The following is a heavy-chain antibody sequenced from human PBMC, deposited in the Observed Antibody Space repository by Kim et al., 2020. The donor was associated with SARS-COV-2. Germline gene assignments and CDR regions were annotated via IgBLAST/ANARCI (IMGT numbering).Heavy chain of an antibody. CDR1: GFTFSSYG. CDR2: IWYDGSNK. CDR3: ARGDNTGRGAFDI. D-gene: IGHD3-10*01. V-gene: IGHV3-33*01. J-gene: IGHJ3*02. Sequence: GGSLRLSCAASGFTFSSYGMHWVRQAPGKGLEWVAVIWYDGSNKYYADSVKGRFTISRDNSKNTLYLQMNSLRAEDTAVYYCARGDNTGRGAFDIWGQGTMVTVSS.